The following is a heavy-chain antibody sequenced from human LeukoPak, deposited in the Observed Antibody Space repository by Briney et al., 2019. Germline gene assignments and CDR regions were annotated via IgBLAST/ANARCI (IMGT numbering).Heavy chain of an antibody. V-gene: IGHV4-59*12. D-gene: IGHD3-22*01. CDR2: IYYSGST. CDR3: AGSIRYDSSGYYDLGDDY. CDR1: GGSISSYY. Sequence: SETLSLTCTVSGGSISSYYWSWIRQPPGKGLEWIGYIYYSGSTNYNPSLKSRVTISADTSKNQFSLKLSSVTVADTAVYYCAGSIRYDSSGYYDLGDDYWGQGTLVTVSS. J-gene: IGHJ4*02.